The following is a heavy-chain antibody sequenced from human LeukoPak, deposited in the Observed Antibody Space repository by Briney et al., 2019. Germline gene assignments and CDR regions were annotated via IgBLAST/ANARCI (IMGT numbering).Heavy chain of an antibody. V-gene: IGHV4-4*07. Sequence: SETLSLTCTVSGGSFSNSYWSRIRQPSGKGLEWIGRIHTSGSTNYNPSLNHRLTMSIDAPKNQISLRLSSVTAADTAIYYCVTDEGGYWGQGTLVTVSS. D-gene: IGHD3-16*01. CDR3: VTDEGGY. CDR2: IHTSGST. J-gene: IGHJ4*02. CDR1: GGSFSNSY.